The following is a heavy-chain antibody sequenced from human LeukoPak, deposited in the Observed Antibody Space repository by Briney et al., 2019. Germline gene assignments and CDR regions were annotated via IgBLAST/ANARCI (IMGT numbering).Heavy chain of an antibody. Sequence: GGSLRLSCAASGFTFSSYGMHWVRQAPGKGLEWVAVIWFDGSNQNYADSVKGRFTVSRDNSKNTMDLQMNSLRAEDTAVYYCAREQYGSDDALDIWGQGTMVTVSS. CDR3: AREQYGSDDALDI. D-gene: IGHD4-17*01. CDR1: GFTFSSYG. J-gene: IGHJ3*02. V-gene: IGHV3-33*01. CDR2: IWFDGSNQ.